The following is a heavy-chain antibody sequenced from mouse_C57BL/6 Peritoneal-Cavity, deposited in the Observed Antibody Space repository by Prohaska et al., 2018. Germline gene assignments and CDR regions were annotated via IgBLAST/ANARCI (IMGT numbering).Heavy chain of an antibody. J-gene: IGHJ4*01. CDR2: IYPGNSYT. D-gene: IGHD2-4*01. CDR3: TSQGYDYGYYYAMDY. V-gene: IGHV1-5*01. Sequence: EVQLQQSGTVLARPGASVKMSCKTSGYTFTSYWMHWVKQRHGQGLEWIGAIYPGNSYTSYNQKFKGKAKLTAVTSASTADMELSSLTNEDSAVYYCTSQGYDYGYYYAMDYWGQGTSVTVSS. CDR1: GYTFTSYW.